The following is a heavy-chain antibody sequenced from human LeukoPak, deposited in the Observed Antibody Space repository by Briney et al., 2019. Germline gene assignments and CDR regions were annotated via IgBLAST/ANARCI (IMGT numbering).Heavy chain of an antibody. V-gene: IGHV1-46*01. CDR1: GYTFSIYY. J-gene: IGHJ4*02. CDR3: ARISSYKSPADY. D-gene: IGHD6-6*01. Sequence: ASVKVSCKASGYTFSIYYMDWVRQAPGQGLEWMGIINPTGNSTTYAQMFQGRLTMTRDTSTSTVYMELSSLRSEDTAVYYCARISSYKSPADYWGQGTLVTVSS. CDR2: INPTGNST.